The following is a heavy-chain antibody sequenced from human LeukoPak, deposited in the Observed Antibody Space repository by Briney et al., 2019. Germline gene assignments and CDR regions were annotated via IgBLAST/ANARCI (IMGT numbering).Heavy chain of an antibody. J-gene: IGHJ4*02. CDR3: ARLPGIVATIERYFDY. CDR2: IYPGDSDT. V-gene: IGHV5-51*01. D-gene: IGHD5-12*01. CDR1: GYSFNSYW. Sequence: GESLKISCKGSGYSFNSYWIGWVRQMPGKGLEWMGIIYPGDSDTRYSPSFQGQITISADKSISTAYLQWSSLKASDTAMYYCARLPGIVATIERYFDYWGQGTLVTVSS.